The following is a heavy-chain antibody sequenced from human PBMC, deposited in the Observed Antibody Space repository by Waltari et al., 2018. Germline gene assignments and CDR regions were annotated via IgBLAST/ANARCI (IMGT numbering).Heavy chain of an antibody. Sequence: QVQLVQSGAEVKKPGASVKVSCKASGYTFTSYSMHWVRQAPGQGLEWMGIINPSGGSTSYAQKFQGRVTMTRDTSTSTVYMELSSLRSEDTAVYYCARPPTMIRGPGAFDIWGQGTMVTVSS. CDR2: INPSGGST. D-gene: IGHD3-22*01. J-gene: IGHJ3*02. CDR3: ARPPTMIRGPGAFDI. V-gene: IGHV1-46*01. CDR1: GYTFTSYS.